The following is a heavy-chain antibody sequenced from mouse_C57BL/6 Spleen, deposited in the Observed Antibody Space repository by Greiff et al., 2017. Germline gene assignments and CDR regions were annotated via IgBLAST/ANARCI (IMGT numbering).Heavy chain of an antibody. CDR3: ARSPAIYWYFDV. D-gene: IGHD3-3*01. J-gene: IGHJ1*03. CDR2: IYPGSGST. Sequence: QVQLQQSGAELVKPGASVKMSCKASGYTFTSYWITWVKQRPGQGLEWIGDIYPGSGSTNYNEKFKSKATLTVDTSSSTAYMQLSSLTSEDSAVYYCARSPAIYWYFDVWGTGTTVTVSS. CDR1: GYTFTSYW. V-gene: IGHV1-55*01.